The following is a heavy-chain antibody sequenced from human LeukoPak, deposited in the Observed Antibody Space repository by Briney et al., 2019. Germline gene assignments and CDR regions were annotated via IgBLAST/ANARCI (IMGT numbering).Heavy chain of an antibody. J-gene: IGHJ6*03. CDR1: GFTFTSSA. V-gene: IGHV1-58*02. D-gene: IGHD5-24*01. CDR3: AADGIRDGYNPIPYFTMDV. Sequence: ASVKVSCKASGFTFTSSAMQWVRQARGQRLEWIGWIVVGSGNTNYAQKFQERVTITRDMSTSTAYMELSSLRSEDTAVYYCAADGIRDGYNPIPYFTMDVWGKGTTVTISS. CDR2: IVVGSGNT.